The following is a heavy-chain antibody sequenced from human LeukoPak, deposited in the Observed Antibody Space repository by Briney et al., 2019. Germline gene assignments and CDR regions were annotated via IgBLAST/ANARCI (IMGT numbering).Heavy chain of an antibody. CDR3: AADTTPGHYYYDSSGLRDFDL. CDR2: IVVGSGNT. D-gene: IGHD3-22*01. V-gene: IGHV1-58*02. J-gene: IGHJ2*01. CDR1: GFTFTSSA. Sequence: SVKVSCKASGFTFTSSAMQWVRQARGQRLEWIGWIVVGSGNTNYAQKFQERVTITRDMSTSTAYMELSSLRSEDTAVYYCAADTTPGHYYYDSSGLRDFDLWGRGTLVTVSS.